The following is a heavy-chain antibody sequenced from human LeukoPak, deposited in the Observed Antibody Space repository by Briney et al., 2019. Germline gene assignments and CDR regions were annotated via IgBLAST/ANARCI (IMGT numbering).Heavy chain of an antibody. J-gene: IGHJ4*02. CDR1: GFTFTSYA. D-gene: IGHD6-6*01. CDR2: ISRNGGTT. Sequence: GGSLRLSCVAPGFTFTSYAMSWLRQAPGKGLEWVSLISRNGGTTYYADFVRGRFTLSRDNSKNTMYLQMHSLRAEDTAVYYCARGGHTSSSWRNFFDHWGQGTLVTVSS. CDR3: ARGGHTSSSWRNFFDH. V-gene: IGHV3-23*01.